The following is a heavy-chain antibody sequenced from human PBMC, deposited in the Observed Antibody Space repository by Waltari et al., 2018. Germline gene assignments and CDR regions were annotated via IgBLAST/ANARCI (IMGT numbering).Heavy chain of an antibody. Sequence: EVQLLESGGGLVQPGGSLSLSCAASGFTFSSFAMRWVRHAPGKVLEWVSAISGSGGSTYYADSVKGRFTISRDNAKNTLYLQRNSLRAEDTAVYYCANAEYDYGDFYFDYWGQGTLVTVSS. J-gene: IGHJ4*02. CDR3: ANAEYDYGDFYFDY. CDR2: ISGSGGST. D-gene: IGHD4-17*01. V-gene: IGHV3-23*01. CDR1: GFTFSSFA.